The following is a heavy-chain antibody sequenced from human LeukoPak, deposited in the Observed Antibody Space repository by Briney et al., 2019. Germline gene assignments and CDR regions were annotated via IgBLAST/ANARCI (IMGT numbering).Heavy chain of an antibody. Sequence: SETLSLTCTVSGGSISNGGYYWSWIRQLPGTGLECIGSIYHSGHTYYNPSLRRRVPMQLDTSKKQCSLRLSSVTAADTAVYYWARLPYYGFYMDVWGKGATVTVSS. CDR2: IYHSGHT. CDR1: GGSISNGGYY. CDR3: ARLPYYGFYMDV. J-gene: IGHJ6*03. V-gene: IGHV4-31*03.